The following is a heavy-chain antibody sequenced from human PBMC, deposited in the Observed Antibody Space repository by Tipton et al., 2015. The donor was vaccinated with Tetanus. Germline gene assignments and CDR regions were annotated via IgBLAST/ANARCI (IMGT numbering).Heavy chain of an antibody. CDR2: MNPNSGNT. V-gene: IGHV1-8*01. D-gene: IGHD2-15*01. CDR3: ARLYCSGGSCYQDY. Sequence: QVQLVQSGAEVKKPGASVRVSCKASGYTFTSYDINWVRQATGQGLEWMGWMNPNSGNTGYAQKFQGRVTMTRNTSISTAYMELSSLRSEDTAVYYCARLYCSGGSCYQDYWGQGTRVTVSS. CDR1: GYTFTSYD. J-gene: IGHJ4*02.